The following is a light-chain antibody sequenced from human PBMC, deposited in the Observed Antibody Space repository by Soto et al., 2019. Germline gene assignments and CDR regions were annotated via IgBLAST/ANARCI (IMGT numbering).Light chain of an antibody. CDR3: QQYNSSPLT. V-gene: IGKV1-5*01. CDR2: EGS. Sequence: DIQMTQSPSTLSASIGDTVTITCRANQSISSWLAWYQQKPGKAPKLLISEGSSLESGVPSRFSGSVSGTEFTLTISSLQPDDLATYYCQQYNSSPLTFGGGTKVEIK. J-gene: IGKJ4*01. CDR1: QSISSW.